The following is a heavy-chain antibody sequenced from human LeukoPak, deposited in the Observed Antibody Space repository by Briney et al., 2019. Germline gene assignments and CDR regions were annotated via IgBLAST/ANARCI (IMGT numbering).Heavy chain of an antibody. CDR1: GFTFSSYW. CDR3: ARALGVTPPYYFSYGMDV. CDR2: IKQDGIEK. D-gene: IGHD2-21*02. Sequence: GGSMRLSCAASGFTFSSYWMTWVRQAPGKGLEWVANIKQDGIEKYYVDSVKGRFTLSRDNAENSMYLQMNSLRAEDTAVYFCARALGVTPPYYFSYGMDVWGKGATVTVSS. V-gene: IGHV3-7*03. J-gene: IGHJ6*04.